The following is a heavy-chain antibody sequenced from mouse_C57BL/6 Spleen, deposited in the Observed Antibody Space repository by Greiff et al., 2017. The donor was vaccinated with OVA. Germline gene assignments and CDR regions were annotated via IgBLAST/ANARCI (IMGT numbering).Heavy chain of an antibody. V-gene: IGHV1-82*01. Sequence: VQLQQSGPELVKPGASVKISCKASGYAFSSSWMNWVKQRPGKGLEWIGRIYPGDGDTNYNGKFKGKATLTADTSSSTAYMQLSSLTSEDSAVYFCARGSNWDYFDYWGQGTTLTVSS. J-gene: IGHJ2*01. CDR1: GYAFSSSW. CDR2: IYPGDGDT. CDR3: ARGSNWDYFDY. D-gene: IGHD4-1*01.